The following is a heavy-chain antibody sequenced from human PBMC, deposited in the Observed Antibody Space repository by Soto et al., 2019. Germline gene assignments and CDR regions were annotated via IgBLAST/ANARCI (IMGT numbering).Heavy chain of an antibody. CDR1: GFSLNTRDVG. D-gene: IGHD3-16*01. J-gene: IGHJ4*02. CDR3: AHCRGGVASL. V-gene: IGHV2-5*02. Sequence: QITLNESGPALVKPTQTLTLTCTFSGFSLNTRDVGVGWIRQPPGKALEWLGGVYWDEDKTYSPSLKSRPTITKDPPKNQVVLRMTKMDPVDTATYYCAHCRGGVASLWGQGTLVTVSS. CDR2: VYWDEDK.